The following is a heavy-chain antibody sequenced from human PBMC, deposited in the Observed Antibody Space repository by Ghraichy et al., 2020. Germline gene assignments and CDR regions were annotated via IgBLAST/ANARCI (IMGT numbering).Heavy chain of an antibody. J-gene: IGHJ4*02. D-gene: IGHD5-18*01. CDR1: GGSFSGYY. CDR2: INHSGST. Sequence: SQTLSLTCAVYGGSFSGYYWSWIRQPPGKGLEWIGEINHSGSTNYNPSLKSRVTISVDTSKNQFSLKLSSVTAADTAVYYCARLVGYSYGPFSSLWGQGTLVTVSS. CDR3: ARLVGYSYGPFSSL. V-gene: IGHV4-34*01.